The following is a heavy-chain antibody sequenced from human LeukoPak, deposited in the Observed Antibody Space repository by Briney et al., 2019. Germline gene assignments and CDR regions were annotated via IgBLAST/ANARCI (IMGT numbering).Heavy chain of an antibody. Sequence: ASVKVSCKTSGYTFNYYGISWLRQAPGQGLEWMGWISASNGNTNYAQKVQGRVTMTTDTSTSTAYMELRSLRPDDTAVYYCARDSGTTGEVKFDPWGQGMLVTVSS. CDR2: ISASNGNT. CDR3: ARDSGTTGEVKFDP. CDR1: GYTFNYYG. V-gene: IGHV1-18*01. J-gene: IGHJ5*02. D-gene: IGHD3-10*01.